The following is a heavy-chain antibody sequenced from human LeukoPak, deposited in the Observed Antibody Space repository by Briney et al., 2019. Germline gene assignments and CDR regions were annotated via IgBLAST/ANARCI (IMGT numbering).Heavy chain of an antibody. V-gene: IGHV1-46*01. D-gene: IGHD3-10*01. CDR1: GYRFTNFY. Sequence: ASVKVSFKESGYRFTNFYFHWGRQAPGQGVGRRGVINALSSRTTYTQKFQGRVTMSRDVSTTTVYMELSSLRSEATAVDFCARHVNPQNFGMRALDICGQGTIVTASS. J-gene: IGHJ3*02. CDR3: ARHVNPQNFGMRALDI. CDR2: INALSSRT.